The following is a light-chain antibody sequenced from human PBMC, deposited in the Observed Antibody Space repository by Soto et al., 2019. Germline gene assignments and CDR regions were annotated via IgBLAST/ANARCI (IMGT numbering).Light chain of an antibody. V-gene: IGLV2-14*01. CDR2: DVN. Sequence: QSALTQPASVSGSPGQSITISCTGTSSDVGGYNYLSWYQQHPGKAPTLMIYDVNTRPSGVSNRFSGSKSGNTASLTISGLQAEDEADYYCSSYTRSISFGGGPKLTVL. CDR1: SSDVGGYNY. CDR3: SSYTRSIS. J-gene: IGLJ2*01.